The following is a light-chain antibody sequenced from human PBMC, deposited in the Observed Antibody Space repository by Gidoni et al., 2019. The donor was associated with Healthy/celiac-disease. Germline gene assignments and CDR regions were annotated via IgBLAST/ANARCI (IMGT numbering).Light chain of an antibody. J-gene: IGKJ4*01. CDR1: QSISSY. CDR3: QQSYSTPFT. CDR2: AAS. Sequence: SPSSLSASVGDRVTITCRASQSISSYLNWYQQKPGKAPKLLIYAASSVQSGVPSRFSGSGSGTDFTLTISSLQPEDFATYYCQQSYSTPFTFGGGTKVEIK. V-gene: IGKV1-39*01.